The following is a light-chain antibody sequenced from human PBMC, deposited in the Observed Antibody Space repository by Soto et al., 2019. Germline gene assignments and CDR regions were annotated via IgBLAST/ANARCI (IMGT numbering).Light chain of an antibody. Sequence: ERVLTQSPATLSLSPGERATLSFRASQSISNSLAWYQHQPDHAPSLLIFDASKRATAIPARCSGSGSRTDFSLTITSLEPEDFAVYYCQQRSNWRGVTFGPGTKVDIK. CDR1: QSISNS. CDR3: QQRSNWRGVT. CDR2: DAS. J-gene: IGKJ3*01. V-gene: IGKV3-11*01.